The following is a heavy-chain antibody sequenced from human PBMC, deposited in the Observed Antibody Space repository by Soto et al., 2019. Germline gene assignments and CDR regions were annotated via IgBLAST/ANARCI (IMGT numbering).Heavy chain of an antibody. D-gene: IGHD3-3*01. CDR3: TRDPGSHTIFGVVIFADY. V-gene: IGHV3-49*03. J-gene: IGHJ4*02. CDR2: IRSKAYGGTT. CDR1: GFTFGDYA. Sequence: GGSLRLSCTASGFTFGDYAMSWFRQAPGKGLEWVGFIRSKAYGGTTEYAASVKGRFTISRDDSKSIAYLQMNSLKTEDTAVYYCTRDPGSHTIFGVVIFADYWGQGTLVTVSS.